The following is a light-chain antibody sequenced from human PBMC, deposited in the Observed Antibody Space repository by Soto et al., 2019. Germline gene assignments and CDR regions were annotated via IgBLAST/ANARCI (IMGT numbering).Light chain of an antibody. Sequence: QSVLTQPPSASGSPGQSVTISCTGTSSDVGGYNYVSWYQRLPDEAPKLMIYEVSKRPSGVPDRFSGSRSGNTASLTVSGLQAEDEADYYCTSYAGSNNFVVFGGGTKL. CDR3: TSYAGSNNFVV. CDR2: EVS. CDR1: SSDVGGYNY. J-gene: IGLJ2*01. V-gene: IGLV2-8*01.